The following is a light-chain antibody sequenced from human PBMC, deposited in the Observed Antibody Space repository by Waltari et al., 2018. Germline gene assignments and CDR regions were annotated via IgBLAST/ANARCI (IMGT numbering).Light chain of an antibody. Sequence: QSALTQPASVSGSPGQSITISCTATISDVGGYNYVSWYQQHPAKAPKLMIYELSNWHSGVSNRFSGSKSGNTASLNISGLQAEDEADYYCSSYTSSSVVFGGGTTLTVL. CDR3: SSYTSSSVV. CDR2: ELS. V-gene: IGLV2-14*01. J-gene: IGLJ2*01. CDR1: ISDVGGYNY.